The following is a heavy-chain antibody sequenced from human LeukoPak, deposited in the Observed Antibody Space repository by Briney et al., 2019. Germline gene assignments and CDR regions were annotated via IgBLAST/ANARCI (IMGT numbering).Heavy chain of an antibody. V-gene: IGHV1-18*01. J-gene: IGHJ1*01. D-gene: IGHD3-22*01. CDR2: ISAYNGNT. CDR1: GYTFTSYG. CDR3: ARSMGYYYDSSGYFQH. Sequence: ASVKVSSKASGYTFTSYGISWVRQAPGQGLEWMGWISAYNGNTNCARKLQGRVTMTTDTSTSTAYMELRSLRSDDTAVYYCARSMGYYYDSSGYFQHWGQGTLVTVSS.